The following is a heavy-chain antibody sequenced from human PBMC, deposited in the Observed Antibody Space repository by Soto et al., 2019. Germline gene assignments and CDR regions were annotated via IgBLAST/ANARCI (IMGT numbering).Heavy chain of an antibody. CDR1: GDTFSHYV. CDR2: LAPISGSP. Sequence: VQMVQSGAEVKEPGSSVKVSCTNSGDTFSHYVMSWVRQAPGQGLEWMGSLAPISGSPNYAERFEGRLTISADAGTSTMYMEVRSLKYDDTAVYYCARIGVGSRRWGQGTMVTVSS. CDR3: ARIGVGSRR. V-gene: IGHV1-69*18. J-gene: IGHJ3*01. D-gene: IGHD1-26*01.